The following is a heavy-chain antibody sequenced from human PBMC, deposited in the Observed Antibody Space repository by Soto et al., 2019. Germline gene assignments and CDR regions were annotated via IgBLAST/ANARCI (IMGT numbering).Heavy chain of an antibody. J-gene: IGHJ4*02. CDR3: ARSRPYNWNLDY. V-gene: IGHV4-39*01. CDR2: IYYSGST. Sequence: SETLSLTCTVSGGSISSSSYYWGWIRQPPGKGLEWIGSIYYSGSTYYNPSLKSRVTISVDTSKNQFSLKLSSVTAADTAVYYCARSRPYNWNLDYWGQGTLVTVSS. CDR1: GGSISSSSYY. D-gene: IGHD1-20*01.